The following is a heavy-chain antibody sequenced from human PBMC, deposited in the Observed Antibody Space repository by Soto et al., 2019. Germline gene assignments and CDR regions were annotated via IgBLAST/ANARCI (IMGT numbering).Heavy chain of an antibody. CDR2: IYYSGST. CDR1: GGSISSSSYY. CDR3: ARPHYDFWSGPANYFDY. Sequence: ETLSLTCTVSGGSISSSSYYWGWIRQPPGKGLEWIGSIYYSGSTYYNPSLKSRVTISVDTSKNQFSLKLSSVTAADTAVYYCARPHYDFWSGPANYFDYWGQGTLVTVSS. D-gene: IGHD3-3*01. J-gene: IGHJ4*02. V-gene: IGHV4-39*01.